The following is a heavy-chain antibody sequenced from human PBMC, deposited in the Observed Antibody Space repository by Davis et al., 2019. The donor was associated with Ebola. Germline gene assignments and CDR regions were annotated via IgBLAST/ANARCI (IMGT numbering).Heavy chain of an antibody. CDR3: ARHAPGVTSAGTEWFDP. J-gene: IGHJ5*02. V-gene: IGHV4-39*01. CDR2: IYYSGST. CDR1: AGSISSSIYY. Sequence: SETLSLTCTVSAGSISSSIYYWGWLRQPPGKGLEWIGSIYYSGSTSYNPSLKCRVTIFVDTSKNQFSLNLSSVTAADAAVYYCARHAPGVTSAGTEWFDPWGQGTLVTVSS. D-gene: IGHD6-13*01.